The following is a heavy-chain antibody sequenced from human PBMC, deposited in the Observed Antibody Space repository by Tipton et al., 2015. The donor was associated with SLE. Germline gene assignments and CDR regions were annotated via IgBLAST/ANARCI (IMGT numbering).Heavy chain of an antibody. CDR1: GDSITDSGYS. CDR3: ARVSVAGTFGGDFQV. V-gene: IGHV3-66*02. J-gene: IGHJ1*01. Sequence: LSLTCTVSGDSITDSGYSWNWVRQAPGKGLDWVSVLYSGGSTYYADSVKGRFTISRDSTKNTLYLQMNSLRVEDTAVYYCARVSVAGTFGGDFQVWGQGTLVTVAS. D-gene: IGHD3-16*01. CDR2: LYSGGST.